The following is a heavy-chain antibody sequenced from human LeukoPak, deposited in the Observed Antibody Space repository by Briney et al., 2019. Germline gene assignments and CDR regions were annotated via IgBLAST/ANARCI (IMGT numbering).Heavy chain of an antibody. CDR1: GLTFNNYW. D-gene: IGHD3-3*01. CDR2: INQDGSEK. CDR3: TKDFGWLDP. J-gene: IGHJ5*02. V-gene: IGHV3-7*04. Sequence: GGSLRLSCAASGLTFNNYWMSWVRQAPGKGLEWVANINQDGSEKYYVDSVKGRFVISRDNAKNSLYLQMNGLRGEDTAVYYRTKDFGWLDPWGQGTLVTVSS.